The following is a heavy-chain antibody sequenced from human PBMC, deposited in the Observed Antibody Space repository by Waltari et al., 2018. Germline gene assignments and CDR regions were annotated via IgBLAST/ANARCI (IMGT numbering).Heavy chain of an antibody. CDR3: ARAYSSGWYTHKDYYYGMDV. CDR1: GGSISSHY. D-gene: IGHD6-19*01. Sequence: QVQLQESGPGLVKPSETLSLTCTVSGGSISSHYWSWIRQPPGKGLEWIGYIYYSGSTNYTPSLKSRVTISVDTSKNQFSLKLSSVTAADTAVYYCARAYSSGWYTHKDYYYGMDVWGQGTTVTVSS. CDR2: IYYSGST. J-gene: IGHJ6*02. V-gene: IGHV4-59*11.